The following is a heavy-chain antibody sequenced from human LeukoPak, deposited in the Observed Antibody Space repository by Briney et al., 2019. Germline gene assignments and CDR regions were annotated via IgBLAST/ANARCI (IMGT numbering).Heavy chain of an antibody. CDR3: ARVGRGWSGYHFDY. CDR2: ISNNGGST. D-gene: IGHD6-19*01. CDR1: GFTFSSYA. J-gene: IGHJ4*02. Sequence: GGSLRLSCAASGFTFSSYAMHWVRQAPGKGLEYVSAISNNGGSTYYADSVKGRFTISRDNSKNTLYLQMGSLRAEDMAVYYCARVGRGWSGYHFDYWGQGTLVTVSS. V-gene: IGHV3-64*02.